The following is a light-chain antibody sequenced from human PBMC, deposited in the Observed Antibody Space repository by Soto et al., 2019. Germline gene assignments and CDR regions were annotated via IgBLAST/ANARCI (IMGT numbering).Light chain of an antibody. CDR1: VGGYNY. V-gene: IGLV2-14*01. Sequence: QSALTQPASVSGSPGQPITVSCTDVGGYNYVSWYQHRPGKAPRLMIYEVRNRLSGVSNRFSGSKSGNTASLTISGLQSEDEADYYCTSYTPTGALVFGSGTKVTVL. CDR2: EVR. CDR3: TSYTPTGALV. J-gene: IGLJ6*01.